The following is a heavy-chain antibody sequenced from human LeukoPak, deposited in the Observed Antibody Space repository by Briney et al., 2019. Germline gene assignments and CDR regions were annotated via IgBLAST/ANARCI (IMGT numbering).Heavy chain of an antibody. J-gene: IGHJ4*02. CDR1: GDSISTSNSY. V-gene: IGHV4-39*07. Sequence: SETLSLTCTVSGDSISTSNSYWGWIRQPPGKGLEWIGSIYYSGNTYHSPSLMSRVTISVDTSNNQFSLILSSVTAADTAVYYCARAPHFFDTSGSRYYFDYWGQGALVTVSS. D-gene: IGHD3-22*01. CDR3: ARAPHFFDTSGSRYYFDY. CDR2: IYYSGNT.